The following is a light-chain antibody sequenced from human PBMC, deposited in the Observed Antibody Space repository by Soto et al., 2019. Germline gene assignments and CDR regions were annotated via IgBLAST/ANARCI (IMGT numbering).Light chain of an antibody. CDR2: EVT. J-gene: IGLJ1*01. V-gene: IGLV2-23*02. CDR3: FSYAGDSVDV. CDR1: NSDVGSYNL. Sequence: QSALTQPASVSGSPRQSITISCTGTNSDVGSYNLVSWFQQHPGNAPKLVIYEVTKRPSGVSDRFSGSKSGNTASLTISGLQAEDEADYYCFSYAGDSVDVFGTGTKVTVL.